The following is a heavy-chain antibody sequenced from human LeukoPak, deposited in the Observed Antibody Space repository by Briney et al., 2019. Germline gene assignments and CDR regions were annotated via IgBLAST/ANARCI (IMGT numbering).Heavy chain of an antibody. CDR2: IYYSGST. CDR1: GGSISSYY. D-gene: IGHD2-2*01. J-gene: IGHJ4*02. V-gene: IGHV4-59*01. CDR3: ARVKYCSSTSCYYFDY. Sequence: SSETLSLTCTVSGGSISSYYWSWIRQPPGKGLEWIGYIYYSGSTNYNPSLKSRVTISVDTSKNQFSLKLSSVTAADTAVYYCARVKYCSSTSCYYFDYWGQGTLVTVSS.